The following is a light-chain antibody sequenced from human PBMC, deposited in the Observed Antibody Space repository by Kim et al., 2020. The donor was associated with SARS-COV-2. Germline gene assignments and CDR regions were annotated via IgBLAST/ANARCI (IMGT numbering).Light chain of an antibody. CDR2: RNN. CDR1: ISNIGSNY. CDR3: AAWDDSLSGVV. Sequence: ELTQPPSASGTPGQRVTISCSGSISNIGSNYVYWYQQLPGTAPKLLIYRNNQRPSGVPDRFSGSKSGTSASLAISGLRSEDEADYYCAAWDDSLSGVVFGGGTQLTVL. J-gene: IGLJ2*01. V-gene: IGLV1-47*01.